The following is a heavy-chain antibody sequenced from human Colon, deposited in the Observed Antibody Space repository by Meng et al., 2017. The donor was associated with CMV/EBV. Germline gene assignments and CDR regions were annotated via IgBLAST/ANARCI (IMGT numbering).Heavy chain of an antibody. Sequence: QVPRVESGAEVKKPGASVKVSCKASGYTLTDNYMHWVRQAPGQGLEWMGWINPNSGGTNYAQKFQGRVTMTRDTSISTAYMELSRLRSDDTAVYYCARGKNYYDSSGYRKGLDYWGQGTLVTVSS. CDR2: INPNSGGT. CDR1: GYTLTDNY. D-gene: IGHD3-22*01. V-gene: IGHV1-2*02. J-gene: IGHJ4*02. CDR3: ARGKNYYDSSGYRKGLDY.